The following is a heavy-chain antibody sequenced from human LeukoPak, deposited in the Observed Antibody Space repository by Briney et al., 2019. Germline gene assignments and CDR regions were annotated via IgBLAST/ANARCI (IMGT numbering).Heavy chain of an antibody. CDR1: GFTFSSYA. CDR2: ISGSGGST. CDR3: EKRMGQGRSLDY. Sequence: GGSLRLSCAASGFTFSSYAMSWVRQAPGKGLEWVSAISGSGGSTYYADSVKGRFTISRDNSKNTLYLQMNSLRAEDTAVYYCEKRMGQGRSLDYWGQGTPATVSS. D-gene: IGHD3-10*01. J-gene: IGHJ4*02. V-gene: IGHV3-23*01.